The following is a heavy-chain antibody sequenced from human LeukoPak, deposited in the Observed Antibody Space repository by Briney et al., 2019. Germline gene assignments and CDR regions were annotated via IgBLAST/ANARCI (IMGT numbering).Heavy chain of an antibody. J-gene: IGHJ4*02. V-gene: IGHV1-46*01. Sequence: ASVKVSCKASGYTFTSYYMHWVRQAPGQGLEWMGLINPSGGSTSYAQKFQGRVTMTRDMSTSTVYMELSSLRSEDTAVYYCAREGVGAVLGSTGAFGPEASENFDYWGQGTLVTVSS. CDR2: INPSGGST. CDR1: GYTFTSYY. D-gene: IGHD3-16*01. CDR3: AREGVGAVLGSTGAFGPEASENFDY.